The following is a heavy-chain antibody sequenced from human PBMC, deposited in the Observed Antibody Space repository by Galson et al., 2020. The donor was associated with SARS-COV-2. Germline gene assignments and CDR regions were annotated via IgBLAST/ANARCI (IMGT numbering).Heavy chain of an antibody. CDR1: GLNFPYYW. Sequence: GESLKISCAVSGLNFPYYWMSWVRQSPEKGLEWVANINQDGTETHYVDSVKGRFTITRDNAQNSLFLQMNSLRAEDSAVYYCARDRAEAGAWGQGSLVIGAS. V-gene: IGHV3-7*04. CDR2: INQDGTET. D-gene: IGHD6-13*01. CDR3: ARDRAEAGA. J-gene: IGHJ4*02.